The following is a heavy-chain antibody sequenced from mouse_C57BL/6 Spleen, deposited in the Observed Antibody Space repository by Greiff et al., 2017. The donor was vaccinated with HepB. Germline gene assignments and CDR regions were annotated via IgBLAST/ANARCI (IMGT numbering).Heavy chain of an antibody. CDR1: GYTFTDYY. D-gene: IGHD6-2*01. Sequence: EVKLQQSGPVLVKPGASVKMSCKASGYTFTDYYMNWVKQSHGKSLEWIGVINPYNGGTSYNQKFKGKATLTVDKSSSTAYMELNSLTSEDSAVYYCARSGGKLVYYAMDYWGQGTSVTVSS. J-gene: IGHJ4*01. V-gene: IGHV1-19*01. CDR3: ARSGGKLVYYAMDY. CDR2: INPYNGGT.